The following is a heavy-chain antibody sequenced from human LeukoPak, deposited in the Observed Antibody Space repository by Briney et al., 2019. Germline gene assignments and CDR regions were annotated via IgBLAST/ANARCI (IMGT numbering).Heavy chain of an antibody. V-gene: IGHV3-23*01. D-gene: IGHD3-22*01. CDR2: ISGSGGST. CDR3: AKDLQVGYYGYYFDY. CDR1: GFTFSTYA. J-gene: IGHJ4*02. Sequence: GGSLRLSCAASGFTFSTYAMSWVRQAPGKGLEWVSTISGSGGSTYYADSVKGRFTISRDNSKNTLYLQMNSLRAEDTAVYYCAKDLQVGYYGYYFDYWGQGTLVTVSS.